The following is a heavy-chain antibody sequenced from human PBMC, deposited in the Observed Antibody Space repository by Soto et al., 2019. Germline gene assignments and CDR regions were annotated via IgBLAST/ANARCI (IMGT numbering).Heavy chain of an antibody. V-gene: IGHV2-26*01. D-gene: IGHD1-26*01. Sequence: PTLVNPAETLTLTCTVSGFSLSNIRLGVSWIRQPPGKALEWLAHIFANDETTYSTSLKTRLTISKDTSKSQVVLTMTNLDPEDTGTYYCARMRASGAYFDLFDYWGQGALVTVSS. J-gene: IGHJ4*02. CDR3: ARMRASGAYFDLFDY. CDR1: GFSLSNIRLG. CDR2: IFANDET.